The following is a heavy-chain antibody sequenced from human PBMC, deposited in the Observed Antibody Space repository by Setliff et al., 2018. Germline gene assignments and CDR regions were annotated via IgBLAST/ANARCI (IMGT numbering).Heavy chain of an antibody. V-gene: IGHV1-69*10. CDR2: IIPILGIA. CDR3: ARDYPADSSGWYPYYYGMDV. J-gene: IGHJ6*02. D-gene: IGHD6-19*01. CDR1: GGTFSSYA. Sequence: ASVKVSCKASGGTFSSYAISWVRQAPGQGLEWMGGIIPILGIANYAQKFQGRVTITADESTSTAYMELSSLRSEDTAVYYCARDYPADSSGWYPYYYGMDVWGQGTTVTVSS.